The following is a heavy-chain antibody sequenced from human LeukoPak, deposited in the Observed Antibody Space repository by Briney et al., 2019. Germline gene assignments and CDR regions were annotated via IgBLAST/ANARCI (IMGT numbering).Heavy chain of an antibody. V-gene: IGHV3-48*04. Sequence: GGSLRLSCAASGFTFNTYSMNWVRQAPGKGLEWVSYISSSSSTIYYADSVKGRFTISRDNAKNSLYLQMNSLRAEDTAVYYCARVASTIFGVVTPLMDVWGQGTTVTVSS. D-gene: IGHD3-3*01. CDR2: ISSSSSTI. J-gene: IGHJ6*02. CDR3: ARVASTIFGVVTPLMDV. CDR1: GFTFNTYS.